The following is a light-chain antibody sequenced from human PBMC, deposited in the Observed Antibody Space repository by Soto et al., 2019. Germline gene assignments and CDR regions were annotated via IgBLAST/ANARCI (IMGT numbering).Light chain of an antibody. CDR1: KLGDKY. V-gene: IGLV3-1*01. CDR3: QAWDSSTAVV. CDR2: QDT. J-gene: IGLJ1*01. Sequence: SYELTQPPSVSVSPGQTASITCSGDKLGDKYACWYQQKPRQSPVLVIYQDTKRPSGIPERFSGSNSGNTATLTISGTQAMDEADYYCQAWDSSTAVVFGTGTKVTVL.